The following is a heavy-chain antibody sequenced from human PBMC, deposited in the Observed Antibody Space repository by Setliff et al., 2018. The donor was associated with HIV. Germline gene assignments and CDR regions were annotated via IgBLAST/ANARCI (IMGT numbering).Heavy chain of an antibody. CDR3: ARDLLGSSSLVDY. CDR2: ISYSENI. D-gene: IGHD6-6*01. J-gene: IGHJ4*02. Sequence: SETLSLTCAVYGGSFSASYWSWVRQTPGKGLEWIGSISYSENIYYNPSLKSRVTISADTSKKQFSLKLSSVTAADTAVYYCARDLLGSSSLVDYWGQGTLVTVSS. CDR1: GGSFSASY. V-gene: IGHV4-34*01.